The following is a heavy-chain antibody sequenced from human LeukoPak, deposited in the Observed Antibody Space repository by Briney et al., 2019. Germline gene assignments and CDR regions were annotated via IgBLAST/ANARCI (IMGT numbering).Heavy chain of an antibody. CDR2: IYPGDSDT. CDR1: GYTFTTYW. Sequence: GESLKISCKGSGYTFTTYWIGWVRQMPGKGLEWMGIIYPGDSDTRYSPSFQGQVTISADKSIGTAYLQWSSLMASVTAIYYCARGEDPTFDYWGQGTLVTVSS. V-gene: IGHV5-51*01. CDR3: ARGEDPTFDY. J-gene: IGHJ4*02.